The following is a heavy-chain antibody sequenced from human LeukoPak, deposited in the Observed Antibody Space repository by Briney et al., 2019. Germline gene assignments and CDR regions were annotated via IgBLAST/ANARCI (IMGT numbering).Heavy chain of an antibody. Sequence: PGGSLRLSCAASGFTFSSYAMSWVRQAPGKGLEWVSTISDSGGSTYYADSVKGRFTISRDNAKNTLYLQMNSLRAEDTAVYYCARDMDGDYVYWGQGTLVTVSS. CDR2: ISDSGGST. CDR1: GFTFSSYA. J-gene: IGHJ4*02. D-gene: IGHD4-17*01. V-gene: IGHV3-23*01. CDR3: ARDMDGDYVY.